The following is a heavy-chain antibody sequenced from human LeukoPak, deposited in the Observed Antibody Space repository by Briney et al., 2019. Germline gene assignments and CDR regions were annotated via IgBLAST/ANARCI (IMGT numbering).Heavy chain of an antibody. J-gene: IGHJ4*02. CDR2: IYYSGST. CDR3: ARSFHSSSWYFDY. V-gene: IGHV4-59*08. D-gene: IGHD6-13*01. Sequence: SETLSLTCTVSSGSISTYYWSWIRQPPWEGLEWIGYIYYSGSTNYNPSLNSRVTISVDTSKNQFSLKLSSVTAADTAVYYCARSFHSSSWYFDYWGQGTLVTVSS. CDR1: SGSISTYY.